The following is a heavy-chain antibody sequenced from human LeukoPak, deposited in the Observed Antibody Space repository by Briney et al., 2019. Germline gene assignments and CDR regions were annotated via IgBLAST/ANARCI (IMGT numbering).Heavy chain of an antibody. V-gene: IGHV4-61*02. D-gene: IGHD3-10*01. J-gene: IGHJ4*02. CDR2: IYTSGST. CDR3: AINDGSGSYYKSDY. Sequence: SETLSLTCTVSGGSISSGSYYWSWIRQPAGKGLEWIGRIYTSGSTNYNPSLKSRVTISIDTSKNQFSLKLTSVTAADTAVYYCAINDGSGSYYKSDYWGQGTLVTVSS. CDR1: GGSISSGSYY.